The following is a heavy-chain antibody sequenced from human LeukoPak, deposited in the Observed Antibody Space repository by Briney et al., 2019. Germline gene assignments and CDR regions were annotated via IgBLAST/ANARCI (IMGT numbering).Heavy chain of an antibody. V-gene: IGHV1-46*01. CDR2: INTSGGGT. CDR1: GYIFTNYY. J-gene: IGHJ4*02. D-gene: IGHD2-8*02. CDR3: AREESGGYFDY. Sequence: ASVKVSCKASGYIFTNYYMHWVRQAPGQGLEWIGIINTSGGGTNYAQKFQGRVTMTRDTSTSTVYMELGSLTSEDTAVYYCAREESGGYFDYWGQGTLVTVSS.